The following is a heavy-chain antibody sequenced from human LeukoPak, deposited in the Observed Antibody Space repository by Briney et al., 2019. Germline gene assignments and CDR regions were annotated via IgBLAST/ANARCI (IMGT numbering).Heavy chain of an antibody. CDR1: GGTFSSYA. J-gene: IGHJ3*02. CDR3: ARDRDSGYDWDAFDI. V-gene: IGHV1-69*05. CDR2: IIPIFGTA. Sequence: GASVKVSCKASGGTFSSYAISWVRQAPGQGLEWMGGIIPIFGTANYAQKFQGRVTITTDESTSTAYMELSSLRPEDTAVYYCARDRDSGYDWDAFDIWGQGTMVTVSP. D-gene: IGHD5-12*01.